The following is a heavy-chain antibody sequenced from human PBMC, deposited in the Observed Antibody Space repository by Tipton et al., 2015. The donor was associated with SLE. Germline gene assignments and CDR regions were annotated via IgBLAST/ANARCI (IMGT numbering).Heavy chain of an antibody. J-gene: IGHJ6*02. V-gene: IGHV4-34*01. D-gene: IGHD4-11*01. CDR2: IDHSGTT. CDR1: GRSFIGSY. Sequence: TLSLTCAVYGRSFIGSYWTWIRQPPGKGLEWIGDIDHSGTTNYNPSLKSRITISLDKSNNHFSLRLSSLTAADTAVYYCARGPDYSNYYFYRMDVWGQGTTVTVSS. CDR3: ARGPDYSNYYFYRMDV.